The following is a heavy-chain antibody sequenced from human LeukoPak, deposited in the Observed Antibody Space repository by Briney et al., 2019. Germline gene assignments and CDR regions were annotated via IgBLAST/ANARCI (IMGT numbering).Heavy chain of an antibody. Sequence: GGSLRLSCAASGFTFGSYAMHWVRKAPGKGLEWVAVISYDGSNKYYADSVKGRFTISRDNSKNTLYLQMNSLRAEDTAVYYCARQIVVVPAAMTQTDYWGQGTLVTVSS. CDR1: GFTFGSYA. V-gene: IGHV3-30-3*01. D-gene: IGHD2-2*01. CDR3: ARQIVVVPAAMTQTDY. J-gene: IGHJ4*02. CDR2: ISYDGSNK.